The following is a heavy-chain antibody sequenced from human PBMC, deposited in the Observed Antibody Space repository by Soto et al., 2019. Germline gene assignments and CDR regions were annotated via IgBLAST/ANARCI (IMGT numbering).Heavy chain of an antibody. D-gene: IGHD5-18*01. CDR1: GGSVSSGSYY. V-gene: IGHV4-61*01. J-gene: IGHJ4*02. CDR3: ARGQRGYSYGYVGY. Sequence: QVQLQESGPGLVKPSETLSLTCTVSGGSVSSGSYYWSWIRQPPGKGLEWIGYIYYSGSTNYNPSLKSRVTISVDTAKNQSSLKLSSVTAADTAVYYCARGQRGYSYGYVGYWGQGTLVTVSS. CDR2: IYYSGST.